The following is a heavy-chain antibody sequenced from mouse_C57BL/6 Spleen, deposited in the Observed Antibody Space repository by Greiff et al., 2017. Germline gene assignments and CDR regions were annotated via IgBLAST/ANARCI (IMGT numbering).Heavy chain of an antibody. CDR2: INPGSGGT. Sequence: QVQLQQSGAELVRPGTSVKVSCKASGYAFTNYLIEWVKQRPGQGLEWIGGINPGSGGTNYNEKFKGKATLTADKSSSTAYMLLSSLTSEDSAVYFCAGLSIITVVPRFAYWGQGTMVTVSA. J-gene: IGHJ3*01. CDR3: AGLSIITVVPRFAY. CDR1: GYAFTNYL. D-gene: IGHD1-1*01. V-gene: IGHV1-54*01.